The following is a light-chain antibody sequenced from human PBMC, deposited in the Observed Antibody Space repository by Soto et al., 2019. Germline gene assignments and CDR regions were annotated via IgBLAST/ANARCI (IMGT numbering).Light chain of an antibody. CDR1: QSVSSSY. Sequence: EIVLTQSPGTLSLSPGERATLSCRASQSVSSSYLAWYQQKPGQAPRLLIYGASSRATGIPDRFSGRGSGTDFTLTISRLEPEDFAVYYCQQYGSSPSGTFGQGTKLEIK. V-gene: IGKV3-20*01. CDR2: GAS. J-gene: IGKJ2*01. CDR3: QQYGSSPSGT.